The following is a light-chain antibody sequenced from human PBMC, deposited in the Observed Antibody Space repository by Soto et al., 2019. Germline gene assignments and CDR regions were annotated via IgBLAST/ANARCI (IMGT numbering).Light chain of an antibody. CDR3: QQRSNWPPEFT. CDR1: QSVSSH. Sequence: EIVVTQSPATLSLSQGERATLSCRASQSVSSHLTWYQQKPGRAPRLLTYDASNRATGIPDRFSGSGSGTDFTLTISSLEPEDFAIYYCQQRSNWPPEFTFGPGTKVDIK. CDR2: DAS. V-gene: IGKV3-11*01. J-gene: IGKJ3*01.